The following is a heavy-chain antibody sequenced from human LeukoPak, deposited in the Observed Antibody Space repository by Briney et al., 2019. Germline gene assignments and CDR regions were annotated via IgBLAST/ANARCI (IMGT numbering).Heavy chain of an antibody. CDR2: SQKSGST. J-gene: IGHJ4*02. CDR1: GGSISSYY. CDR3: ARLIGLGEVSPYLDF. Sequence: SETLSLTCTVSGGSISSYYWTWIRQSPGKTLEWIGCSQKSGSTHYNPSLRSRVSISVDTSKSQFSLKLNSVTAPDTAVYYCARLIGLGEVSPYLDFWGQGRLVTVSS. D-gene: IGHD3-16*02. V-gene: IGHV4-59*01.